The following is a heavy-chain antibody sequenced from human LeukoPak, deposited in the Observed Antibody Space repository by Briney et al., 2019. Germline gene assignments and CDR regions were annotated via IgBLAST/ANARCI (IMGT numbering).Heavy chain of an antibody. D-gene: IGHD3-22*01. V-gene: IGHV3-53*01. J-gene: IGHJ4*02. CDR3: AREDDTTGYILAY. Sequence: GGSLRLSCAASGVTVSSNYMSWVRQAPGKGLEWVSIIYSGGSTYYADSVNGRFTISRDNSKNTLYLQMNSLRAEDTAVYYCAREDDTTGYILAYWGQGTLVTVSS. CDR1: GVTVSSNY. CDR2: IYSGGST.